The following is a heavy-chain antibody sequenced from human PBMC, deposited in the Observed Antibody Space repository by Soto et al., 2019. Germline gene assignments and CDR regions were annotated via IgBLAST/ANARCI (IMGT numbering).Heavy chain of an antibody. V-gene: IGHV3-33*01. CDR1: GFTFSSYG. CDR3: ARDTTTVVGWFDP. J-gene: IGHJ5*02. D-gene: IGHD4-17*01. CDR2: IWDDGSNK. Sequence: QVQLVESGGGVVQPGRSLRLSCAASGFTFSSYGMHWVRQAPGKGLEWVAVIWDDGSNKYYADSVKGRVTISRDKSKNTLYLQMNSMRAEDTAVYYCARDTTTVVGWFDPWGQGTLVTVSS.